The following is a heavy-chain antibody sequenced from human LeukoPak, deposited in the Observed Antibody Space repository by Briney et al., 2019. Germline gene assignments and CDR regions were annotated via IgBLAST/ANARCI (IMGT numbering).Heavy chain of an antibody. CDR1: GFTFSMDA. J-gene: IGHJ4*02. D-gene: IGHD6-19*01. Sequence: SLRLSCVASGFTFSMDAMHWVRQAPGKGLEWVAVISYDGNNEYYADSVKGRFTISRDNSKNTLYLQMNSLRVEDTAVYYCAKDGPEYTTGWYGAYWGQGTLVTVSS. CDR2: ISYDGNNE. V-gene: IGHV3-30*18. CDR3: AKDGPEYTTGWYGAY.